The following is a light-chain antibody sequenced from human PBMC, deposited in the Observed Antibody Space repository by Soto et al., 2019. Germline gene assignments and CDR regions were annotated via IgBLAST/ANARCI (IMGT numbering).Light chain of an antibody. CDR2: EVT. J-gene: IGLJ1*01. Sequence: QSALTQPRSVSGSPGQSVTISCTGTSSDVGGYNYVSWYQQYPGKAPKLMIYEVTNRPSGISDRFSGSKSGNTASLTISGLQAEDEADYYCCSYTSGTSVFGTGTKLTVL. CDR3: CSYTSGTSV. V-gene: IGLV2-11*01. CDR1: SSDVGGYNY.